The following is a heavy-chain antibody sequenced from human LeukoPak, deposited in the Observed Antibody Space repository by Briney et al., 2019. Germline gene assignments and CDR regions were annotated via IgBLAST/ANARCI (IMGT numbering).Heavy chain of an antibody. J-gene: IGHJ5*02. V-gene: IGHV4-34*01. CDR2: INHSGST. Sequence: PSETLSLTCAVYGGSFSGYYWSWIRQPPGKGLEWIGEINHSGSTNYNPSLKSRVTISVDTSKNQFSLKLSSVTAADTAVYYCARGRKYYYDSSGYYYGTPQLNWFDPWGQGTLVTVSS. CDR1: GGSFSGYY. CDR3: ARGRKYYYDSSGYYYGTPQLNWFDP. D-gene: IGHD3-22*01.